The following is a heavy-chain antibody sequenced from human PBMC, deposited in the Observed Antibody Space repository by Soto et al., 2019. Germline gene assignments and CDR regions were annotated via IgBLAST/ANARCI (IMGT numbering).Heavy chain of an antibody. CDR2: FNHSAST. D-gene: IGHD6-19*01. CDR1: GGSFSGYY. V-gene: IGHV4-34*01. Sequence: PSETLSLTCAVYGGSFSGYYWSLIRQPPGEGLEWIGEFNHSASTNYNPSLKSRVTISVDTSKNQFSLKLTSVTAADTAVYYCASPQGWYSPRLGDWFEPWGQGTMVTVSS. J-gene: IGHJ5*02. CDR3: ASPQGWYSPRLGDWFEP.